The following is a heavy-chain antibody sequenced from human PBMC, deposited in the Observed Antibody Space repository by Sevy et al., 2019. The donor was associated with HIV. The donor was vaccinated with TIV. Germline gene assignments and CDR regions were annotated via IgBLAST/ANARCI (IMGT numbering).Heavy chain of an antibody. Sequence: GESLKISCAGSGFTFSDAAIHWVRQASGKGLEWLGHIRGKANNYATAYAASVKDRFSISRNDLKDTAYLQMNSLRTEDAAMYYCSIYYDIRAFDSWGQGTQVTVSS. V-gene: IGHV3-73*01. D-gene: IGHD3-22*01. CDR1: GFTFSDAA. J-gene: IGHJ4*02. CDR3: SIYYDIRAFDS. CDR2: IRGKANNYAT.